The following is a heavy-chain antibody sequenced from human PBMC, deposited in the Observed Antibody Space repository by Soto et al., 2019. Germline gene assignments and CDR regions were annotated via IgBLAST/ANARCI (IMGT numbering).Heavy chain of an antibody. J-gene: IGHJ4*02. CDR3: ARHGGTPDLYFDY. D-gene: IGHD3-16*01. V-gene: IGHV3-20*04. CDR1: GFIFGAHA. CDR2: INWIGGST. Sequence: AGGSLRLSCAASGFIFGAHAMSWVRQAPGKGLEWASAINWIGGSTNYADSMKGRFTISRDNAKNSLYLQMSSLRAEDTALYYCARHGGTPDLYFDYWGQGTPVTVSS.